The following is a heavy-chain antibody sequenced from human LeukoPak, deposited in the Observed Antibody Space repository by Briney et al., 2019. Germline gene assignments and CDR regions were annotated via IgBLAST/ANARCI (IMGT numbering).Heavy chain of an antibody. V-gene: IGHV1-69*05. CDR1: GGTFSSYA. Sequence: SVKVSCKASGGTFSSYAISWVRQAPGQGLEWMGGIIPIFGTANYAQKFQGRVTITTDTSTSTAYMELRSLRSDDTAVYYCARVGPLRIQLWTPGDYWGQGTLVTVSS. J-gene: IGHJ4*02. CDR3: ARVGPLRIQLWTPGDY. D-gene: IGHD5-18*01. CDR2: IIPIFGTA.